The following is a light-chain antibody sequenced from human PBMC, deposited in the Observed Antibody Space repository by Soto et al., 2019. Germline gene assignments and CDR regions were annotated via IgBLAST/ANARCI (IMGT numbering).Light chain of an antibody. J-gene: IGKJ1*01. CDR2: AAS. V-gene: IGKV1-16*01. CDR1: QGISTY. Sequence: DIQMTQSPSSLSASVGDRVTVTCRASQGISTYLNWYQQKPGKAPKVLIYAASSLQSGVPSRCSGSGSGTEFPLTISSLQPDDFATYYCQQYNSYSFGQGTKV. CDR3: QQYNSYS.